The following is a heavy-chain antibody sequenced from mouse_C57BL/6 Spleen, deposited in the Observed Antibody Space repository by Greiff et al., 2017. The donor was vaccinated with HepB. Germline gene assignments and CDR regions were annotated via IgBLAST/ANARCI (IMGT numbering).Heavy chain of an antibody. CDR1: GYTFTEYT. D-gene: IGHD1-1*01. Sequence: VKVVESGAELVKPGASVKLSCKASGYTFTEYTIHWVKQRSGQGLEWIGWFYPGSGSIKYNEKFKDKATLTADKSSSTVYMELSRVTSEDSAVYFCARHVYYGSSPAWFAYWGQGTLVTVSA. CDR2: FYPGSGSI. CDR3: ARHVYYGSSPAWFAY. J-gene: IGHJ3*01. V-gene: IGHV1-62-2*01.